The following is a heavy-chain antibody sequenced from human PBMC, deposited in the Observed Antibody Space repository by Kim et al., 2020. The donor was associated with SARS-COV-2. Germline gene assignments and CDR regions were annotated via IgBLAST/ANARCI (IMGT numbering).Heavy chain of an antibody. CDR3: ARDRSYGDYPIGY. D-gene: IGHD4-17*01. CDR2: IIPIFGTA. Sequence: SVKVSCKASGGTFSSYAISWVRQAPGQGLEWMGGIIPIFGTANYAQKFQGRVTITADESTSTAYMELSSLRSEDTAVYYCARDRSYGDYPIGYWGQGTLVTVSS. J-gene: IGHJ4*02. CDR1: GGTFSSYA. V-gene: IGHV1-69*13.